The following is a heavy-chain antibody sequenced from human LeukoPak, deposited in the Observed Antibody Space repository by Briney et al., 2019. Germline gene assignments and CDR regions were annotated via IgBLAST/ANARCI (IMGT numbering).Heavy chain of an antibody. CDR3: ARRLGYCSN. D-gene: IGHD2-2*01. V-gene: IGHV4-34*01. J-gene: IGHJ4*02. CDR2: INHSGST. CDR1: GFSISSGYY. Sequence: SETLSLTCAVSGFSISSGYYWGWIRQPPGKGLEWIGEINHSGSTNYNPSLKSRVTISVDTSKNQFSLKLSSVTAADTAVYYCARRLGYCSNWGQGTLVTVSS.